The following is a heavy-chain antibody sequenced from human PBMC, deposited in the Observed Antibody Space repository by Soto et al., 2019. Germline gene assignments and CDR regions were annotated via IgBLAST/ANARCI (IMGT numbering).Heavy chain of an antibody. D-gene: IGHD6-6*01. CDR2: ISWNSGSI. CDR1: GFTFDDYA. V-gene: IGHV3-9*01. J-gene: IGHJ4*02. Sequence: GGSLRLSCAASGFTFDDYAMHWVRQAPGKGLEWVSGISWNSGSIGYADSVKGRFTISRDNAKNSLYLQMNSLRAEDTALYYCAKDISPPYSSSFNNWGQGTLVTVSS. CDR3: AKDISPPYSSSFNN.